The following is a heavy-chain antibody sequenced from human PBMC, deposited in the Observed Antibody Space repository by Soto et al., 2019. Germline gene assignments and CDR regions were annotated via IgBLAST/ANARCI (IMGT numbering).Heavy chain of an antibody. CDR1: GYTFTSYD. J-gene: IGHJ6*03. D-gene: IGHD3-3*01. Sequence: GASVKVSCKASGYTFTSYDINWVRQATGQGLEWMGWMNPNSGNTGYAQKFRGRVTMTRNTSISTAYMELSSLRSEDTAVYYCARGLYYDFWSGYPTPDYYYYMDVWGKGTTVTVSS. CDR2: MNPNSGNT. CDR3: ARGLYYDFWSGYPTPDYYYYMDV. V-gene: IGHV1-8*01.